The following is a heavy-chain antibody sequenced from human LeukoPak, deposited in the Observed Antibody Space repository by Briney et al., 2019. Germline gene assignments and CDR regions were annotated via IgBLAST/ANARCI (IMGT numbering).Heavy chain of an antibody. CDR1: GFTFSSYV. J-gene: IGHJ4*02. D-gene: IGHD3-9*01. CDR2: ISGSGGDT. CDR3: AKDLTDYDILTGSWDY. Sequence: GGSLRLSCTASGFTFSSYVMTWVRQAPGKGLEWVSVISGSGGDTYYTDSVKGQFSISRDNSKNTLYLQMNSLRAEDTAIYYCAKDLTDYDILTGSWDYWGQGTLVTVSS. V-gene: IGHV3-23*01.